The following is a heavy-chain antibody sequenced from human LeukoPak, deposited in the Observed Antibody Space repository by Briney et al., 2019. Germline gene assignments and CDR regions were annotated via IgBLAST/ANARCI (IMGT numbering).Heavy chain of an antibody. V-gene: IGHV4-59*08. Sequence: SETLSLTCTVSGGSISSYYWSWIRQPPGKGLEWIGYIYYSGSTNYNPSLKSRVTISVDTSKNQFSLKLSSVTAADTAVHYCARHRPSLYGDYGPYAQKLGYFDYWGQGTLVTVSS. CDR1: GGSISSYY. CDR2: IYYSGST. D-gene: IGHD4-17*01. CDR3: ARHRPSLYGDYGPYAQKLGYFDY. J-gene: IGHJ4*02.